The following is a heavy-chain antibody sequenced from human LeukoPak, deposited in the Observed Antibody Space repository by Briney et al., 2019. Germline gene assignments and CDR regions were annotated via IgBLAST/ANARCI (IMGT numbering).Heavy chain of an antibody. D-gene: IGHD3-9*01. CDR2: INPNSGGT. Sequence: ASVKVSCKASGYTFTGHHMHWVRQAPGQGLEWMGWINPNSGGTNYAQKFQGRFTMTRDTSISTAYMELSRLRSDDTAVYYCARDVDILTGYPTLSYWGQGTLVTVSS. V-gene: IGHV1-2*02. J-gene: IGHJ4*02. CDR3: ARDVDILTGYPTLSY. CDR1: GYTFTGHH.